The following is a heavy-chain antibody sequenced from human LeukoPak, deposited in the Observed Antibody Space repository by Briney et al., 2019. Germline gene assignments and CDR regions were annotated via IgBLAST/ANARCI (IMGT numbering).Heavy chain of an antibody. D-gene: IGHD3-10*01. J-gene: IGHJ3*02. V-gene: IGHV4-61*02. CDR2: IYTSGST. CDR3: ARCPMVRGVIAAFDI. CDR1: GGSISSSSYY. Sequence: PLETLSLTCTVSGGSISSSSYYWSWIRQPAGKGLEWIGRIYTSGSTNYNPSLKSRVTMSVDTSKNQFSLKLSSVTAADTAVYYCARCPMVRGVIAAFDIWGQGTMVTVSS.